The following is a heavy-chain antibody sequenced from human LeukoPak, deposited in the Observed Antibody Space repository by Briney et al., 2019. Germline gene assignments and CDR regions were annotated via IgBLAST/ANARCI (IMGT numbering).Heavy chain of an antibody. V-gene: IGHV3-21*06. Sequence: GASLRLSCAASGFTFSSYNMNWVRQAPGKGLEWVSSITSSSSYIYYADSVKGRFTISRDNAKNSLYLQMDSLRVEDTAEYYCARDPYSGNYGAYYYYYMDVWGKGTTVTVSS. CDR2: ITSSSSYI. CDR3: ARDPYSGNYGAYYYYYMDV. D-gene: IGHD1-26*01. CDR1: GFTFSSYN. J-gene: IGHJ6*03.